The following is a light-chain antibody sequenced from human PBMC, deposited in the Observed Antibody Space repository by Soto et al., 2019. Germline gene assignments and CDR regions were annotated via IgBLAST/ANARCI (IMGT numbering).Light chain of an antibody. V-gene: IGKV1-8*01. CDR3: QQYYSYPRRLT. J-gene: IGKJ4*01. CDR2: AAS. CDR1: QGISSY. Sequence: AIRMTQSPSSLSASTGDRVTITCRASQGISSYLAWYQQKPGKAPKLLIYAASTLQSGVPSRFSGSGSGTDFTLTISCLQSEDFATYYCQQYYSYPRRLTFGGGTKVEIK.